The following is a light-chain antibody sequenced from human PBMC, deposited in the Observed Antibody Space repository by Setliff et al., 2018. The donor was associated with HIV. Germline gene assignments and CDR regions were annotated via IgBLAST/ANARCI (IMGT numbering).Light chain of an antibody. Sequence: SVLTQPPSASGSPGQSVAISCTGTSSDIGSHNHVSWYQQYPGKAPELMIYELSQRPSGVPDRFSGSKSGNTASLTVSGLQAEDEADYYCASYAGDGVHDIYVFGTGTKVTVL. CDR2: ELS. V-gene: IGLV2-8*01. CDR1: SSDIGSHNH. J-gene: IGLJ1*01. CDR3: ASYAGDGVHDIYV.